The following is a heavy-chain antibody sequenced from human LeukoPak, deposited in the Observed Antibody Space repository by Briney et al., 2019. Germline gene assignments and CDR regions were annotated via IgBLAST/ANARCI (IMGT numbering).Heavy chain of an antibody. Sequence: SETLSLTCTVSGGSISSSSYYWGWIRQPPGKGLEWIGRIYTSGSTNYTPSLKSRVTMSVDTSKNQFSLKLSSVTAADTAVYYCARTQDFWSGSYDRGYYYYYMDVWGKGTTVTVSS. CDR1: GGSISSSSYY. D-gene: IGHD3-3*01. J-gene: IGHJ6*03. CDR2: IYTSGST. CDR3: ARTQDFWSGSYDRGYYYYYMDV. V-gene: IGHV4-39*07.